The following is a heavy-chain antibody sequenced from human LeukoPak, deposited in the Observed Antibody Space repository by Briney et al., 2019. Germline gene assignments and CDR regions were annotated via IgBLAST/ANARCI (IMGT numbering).Heavy chain of an antibody. CDR2: ISSSSSTI. D-gene: IGHD3-9*01. CDR3: AREPLYYDILTGYYRYYGMDV. J-gene: IGHJ6*02. CDR1: GFTFSSYG. Sequence: PGGSLRLSCAASGFTFSSYGMNWVRQAPGKGLEWVSYISSSSSTIYYADSVKGRFTISRDNAKNSLYLQMNDLRAEDTGVYYCAREPLYYDILTGYYRYYGMDVWAKGPRSPSP. V-gene: IGHV3-48*01.